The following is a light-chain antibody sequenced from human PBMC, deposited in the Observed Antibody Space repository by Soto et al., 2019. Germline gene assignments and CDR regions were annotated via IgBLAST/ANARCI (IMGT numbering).Light chain of an antibody. CDR3: QQYNTWPPGT. Sequence: ELAMRQPPATLSVFPGEGPTPSCRPSRSISRNLAGDHRKPGQAPRPPFYVASTRATGVPARFSGSGSGPEFTLTISSLQSDDFAVYYCQQYNTWPPGTFGPGTKVEIK. CDR2: VAS. J-gene: IGKJ1*01. CDR1: RSISRN. V-gene: IGKV3-15*01.